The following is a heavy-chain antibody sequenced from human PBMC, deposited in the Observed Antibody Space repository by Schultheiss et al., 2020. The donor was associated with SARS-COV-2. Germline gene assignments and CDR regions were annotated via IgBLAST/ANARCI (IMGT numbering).Heavy chain of an antibody. CDR1: GFSLSTSGVG. CDR2: IYWDDDK. Sequence: SGPTLVKPTQTLTLTCTFSGFSLSTSGVGVGWIRQPPGKALEWLALIYWDDDKRYSPSLKNRLTITKDTSKNRVVLTMTNMDPVDTATYYCARIRTPYYYYYGMDVWGQGTTVTVSS. V-gene: IGHV2-5*02. D-gene: IGHD5-18*01. CDR3: ARIRTPYYYYYGMDV. J-gene: IGHJ6*02.